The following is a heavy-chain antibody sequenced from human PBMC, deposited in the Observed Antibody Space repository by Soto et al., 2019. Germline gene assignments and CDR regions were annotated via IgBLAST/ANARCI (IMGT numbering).Heavy chain of an antibody. CDR3: ARVVRRGYRSTDP. CDR1: GGSFSGYY. CDR2: VSHSGRV. Sequence: SETLSLTCGVYGGSFSGYYWSWIRQPPGKGLEWIGEVSHSGRVNANPSLKSRLTISVDTSKKQFSLKLISVTAADTAVYYCARVVRRGYRSTDPWGLATPVTVSS. V-gene: IGHV4-34*01. D-gene: IGHD3-22*01. J-gene: IGHJ5*02.